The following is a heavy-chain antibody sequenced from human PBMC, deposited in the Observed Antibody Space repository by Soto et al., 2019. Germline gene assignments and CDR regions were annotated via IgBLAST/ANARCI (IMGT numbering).Heavy chain of an antibody. CDR1: GFTFSSYA. Sequence: EVQLLESGGGLVQPGGSLRLSCAASGFTFSSYAMSWVRQAPGKGLEWVSAISGSGGSTYYADSVKGRFTSSRDNSKNTLYLQMNSLRAEDTAVYYCAKLQLVQGGMKLPLRSFDYWGQGALVTVSS. J-gene: IGHJ4*02. D-gene: IGHD2-15*01. CDR2: ISGSGGST. V-gene: IGHV3-23*01. CDR3: AKLQLVQGGMKLPLRSFDY.